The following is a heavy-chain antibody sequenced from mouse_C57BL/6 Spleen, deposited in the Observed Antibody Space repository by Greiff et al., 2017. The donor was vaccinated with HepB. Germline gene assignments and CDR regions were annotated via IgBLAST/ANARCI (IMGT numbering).Heavy chain of an antibody. J-gene: IGHJ4*01. Sequence: QQSCKASGYTFTSYWMHWVKQRPIQGLEWIGNIDPSDSETHYNQKFKDKATLTVDKSSSTAYMQLSSLTSEDSAVYYCARKGSSYYYYAMDYWGQGTSVTVSS. V-gene: IGHV1-52*01. CDR1: GYTFTSYW. CDR2: IDPSDSET. CDR3: ARKGSSYYYYAMDY. D-gene: IGHD1-1*01.